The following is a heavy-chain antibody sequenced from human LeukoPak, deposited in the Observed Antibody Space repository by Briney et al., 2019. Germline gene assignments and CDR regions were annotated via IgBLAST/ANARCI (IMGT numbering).Heavy chain of an antibody. J-gene: IGHJ3*02. CDR1: GFTFSSYA. D-gene: IGHD5-12*01. V-gene: IGHV3-23*01. Sequence: GGSLRLSCAASGFTFSSYAMSWVRQAPGKGLEWVSDINGSGDRTYYADSVKGRFTISRENSKNTLYLQMNSLRAEDTAVYYCARVQYSAYEDAFDIWGQGTMVTVSS. CDR3: ARVQYSAYEDAFDI. CDR2: INGSGDRT.